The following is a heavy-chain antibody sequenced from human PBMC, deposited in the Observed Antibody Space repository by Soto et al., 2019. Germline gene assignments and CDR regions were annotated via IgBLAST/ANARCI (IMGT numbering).Heavy chain of an antibody. CDR1: GDSISNGGYS. Sequence: QLQLQESGSRLVKPSQTLSLTCAVSGDSISNGGYSWNWIRQPPGKGLEWIGYIYHSGGTDYNPSLKSRVTITVDSSNNQFSLKPNSVTDADTAVYYCARDSRSGYYLEYWGQGTLVTVSS. CDR2: IYHSGGT. J-gene: IGHJ4*02. CDR3: ARDSRSGYYLEY. V-gene: IGHV4-30-2*01. D-gene: IGHD3-22*01.